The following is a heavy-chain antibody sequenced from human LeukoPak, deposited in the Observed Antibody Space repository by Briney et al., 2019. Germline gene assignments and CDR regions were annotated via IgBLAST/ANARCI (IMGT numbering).Heavy chain of an antibody. CDR3: AVVDY. Sequence: SSETLSLTCTVSGGSISSSSYYWGWIRQPPGKGLEWIGSIYYSGSTYYNPSLESRVTISVDTSKNQFSLKLSSVTAADTAVYYCAVVDYWGQGTLVTVS. CDR2: IYYSGST. V-gene: IGHV4-39*01. CDR1: GGSISSSSYY. J-gene: IGHJ4*02.